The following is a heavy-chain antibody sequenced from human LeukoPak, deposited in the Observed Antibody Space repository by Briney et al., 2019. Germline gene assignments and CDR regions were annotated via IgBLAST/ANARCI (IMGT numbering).Heavy chain of an antibody. Sequence: GGSLRLSCTVSGFTVSSNSMSWVRQAPGKGLEWVSFIYSGTIHYSDSVKGRFTISRDNSKNTLYLQMNSLRAEDTAVYYCAYCGAGYFDYWGQGTLVTVSS. CDR3: AYCGAGYFDY. D-gene: IGHD6-19*01. V-gene: IGHV3-53*01. J-gene: IGHJ4*02. CDR1: GFTVSSNS. CDR2: IYSGTI.